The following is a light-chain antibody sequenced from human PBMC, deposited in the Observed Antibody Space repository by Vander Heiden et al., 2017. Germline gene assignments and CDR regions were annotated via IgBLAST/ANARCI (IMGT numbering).Light chain of an antibody. J-gene: IGKJ1*01. CDR1: ESISDY. V-gene: IGKV1-39*01. CDR3: QQTSSIPWT. Sequence: DIQMTQSPSSLSASIGDRVTITCRASESISDYLNWYHHKSGKGPNLLVYNTVTLQSGVPSRFSGDGSGTDFSLTITSLQPEDLGTYYCQQTSSIPWTFGQGTRLEIK. CDR2: NTV.